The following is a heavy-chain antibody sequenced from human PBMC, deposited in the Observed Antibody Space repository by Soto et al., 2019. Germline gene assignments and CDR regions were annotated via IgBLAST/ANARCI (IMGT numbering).Heavy chain of an antibody. CDR2: IYASGST. CDR1: GGSISSYY. CDR3: ARDRGYCETTACYLDY. Sequence: TVSGGSISSYYWNWIRQSAGKGLEWIGRIYASGSTNYSPSLKSRVAMSVDTSKNLFSLKLNSVTAADTAIYYCARDRGYCETTACYLDYWGQGILVTVSS. V-gene: IGHV4-4*07. J-gene: IGHJ4*02. D-gene: IGHD2-21*01.